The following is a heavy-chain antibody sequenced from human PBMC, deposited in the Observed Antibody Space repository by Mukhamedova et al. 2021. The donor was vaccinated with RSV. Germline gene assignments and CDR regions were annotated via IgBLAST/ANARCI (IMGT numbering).Heavy chain of an antibody. D-gene: IGHD6-13*01. Sequence: GKGLEWVSAIYSTTSGTYYVDSVKGRFTISRDNSKNTLYLQMNSLRAEDTAVYFCAKLRSGTAAATNYWGQGTLVTVSS. J-gene: IGHJ4*02. CDR2: IYSTTSGT. V-gene: IGHV3-23*05. CDR3: AKLRSGTAAATNY.